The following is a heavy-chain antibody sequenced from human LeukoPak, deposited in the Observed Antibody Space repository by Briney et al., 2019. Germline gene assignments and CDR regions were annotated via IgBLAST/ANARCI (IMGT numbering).Heavy chain of an antibody. Sequence: PGGSLRLSCAASGFTFSNYWMSWVRQAPGKGLVWVSRINSDGSSTSYADSVKGRFTIFRDNAKNTLYLQMNSLRAEDTAVYYCAREPYEYSYGDYWGQGTLVTVSS. CDR1: GFTFSNYW. V-gene: IGHV3-74*01. D-gene: IGHD5-18*01. CDR3: AREPYEYSYGDY. J-gene: IGHJ4*02. CDR2: INSDGSST.